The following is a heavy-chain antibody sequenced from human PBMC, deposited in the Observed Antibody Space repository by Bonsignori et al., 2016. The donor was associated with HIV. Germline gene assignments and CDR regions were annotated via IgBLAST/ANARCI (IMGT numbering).Heavy chain of an antibody. J-gene: IGHJ4*02. V-gene: IGHV1-2*02. CDR1: GYSFTDFY. CDR3: ARGVPRWTS. CDR2: INPNTGGT. D-gene: IGHD3/OR15-3a*01. Sequence: QLQLVQSGAEVKKPGASLRVSCKASGYSFTDFYIHWVRQDPGQGLEWMGWINPNTGGTTMRNFKGRVTLTRDTSIRTAYMDLTRLRSNDTAVYFXARGVPRWTSWGQGNPG.